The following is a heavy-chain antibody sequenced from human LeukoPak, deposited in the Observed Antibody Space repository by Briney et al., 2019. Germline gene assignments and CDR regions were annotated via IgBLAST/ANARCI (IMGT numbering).Heavy chain of an antibody. Sequence: GGSLRLSCAASGFTFSSYSMNWVRQAPGKGLEWVSYIRSSSSTIYYADSVEGRFTISRDNAKNSLYLQMNSLRAEDTAVYYCARRHWFDPWGQGTLVTVSS. V-gene: IGHV3-48*01. J-gene: IGHJ5*02. CDR3: ARRHWFDP. CDR2: IRSSSSTI. CDR1: GFTFSSYS.